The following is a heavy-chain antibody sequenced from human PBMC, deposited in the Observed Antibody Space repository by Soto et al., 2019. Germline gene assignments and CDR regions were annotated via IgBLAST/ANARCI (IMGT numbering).Heavy chain of an antibody. V-gene: IGHV3-30*18. CDR3: AKTDPGGRGSGSCYPDY. CDR1: GFTFSTYA. CDR2: ISYDATNK. J-gene: IGHJ4*02. D-gene: IGHD2-15*01. Sequence: QVHLVESGGGVVQPGQSLRLSCAASGFTFSTYAMHWLRQAPGKGLEWVAIISYDATNKFYGDSVKGRFTISRDNSKNTLYLQMNRLRPEDTAVYYCAKTDPGGRGSGSCYPDYWGQGTLVTVSS.